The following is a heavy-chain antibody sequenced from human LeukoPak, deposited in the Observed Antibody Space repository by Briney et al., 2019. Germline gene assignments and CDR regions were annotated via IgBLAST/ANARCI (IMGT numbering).Heavy chain of an antibody. J-gene: IGHJ3*02. Sequence: SQTLSLTCTVSGGSISSDGYYWSWIRQPPGKGLEWIGYIYYSGSTNYNPSLKSRVTISVDTSKNQFSLKLSSVTAADTAVYYCARVGPPDAFDIWGQGTMVTVSS. V-gene: IGHV4-61*08. CDR3: ARVGPPDAFDI. CDR2: IYYSGST. CDR1: GGSISSDGYY.